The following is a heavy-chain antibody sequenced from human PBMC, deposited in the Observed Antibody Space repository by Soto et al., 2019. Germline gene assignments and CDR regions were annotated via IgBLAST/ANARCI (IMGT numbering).Heavy chain of an antibody. D-gene: IGHD3-22*01. CDR3: ARDQNEYYYDSSGSSGY. Sequence: GASVKVSCKASGYTFTGYYMHWVRQAPGQGLEWMGWINPNSGGTNYAQKFQGRVTMTRDTSISTAYMELSRLRSDDTAVYYCARDQNEYYYDSSGSSGYWGQGTLVTVSS. CDR1: GYTFTGYY. J-gene: IGHJ4*02. V-gene: IGHV1-2*02. CDR2: INPNSGGT.